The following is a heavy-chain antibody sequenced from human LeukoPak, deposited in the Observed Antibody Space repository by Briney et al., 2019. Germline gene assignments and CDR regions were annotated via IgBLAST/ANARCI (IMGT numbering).Heavy chain of an antibody. CDR1: GGSISSYY. CDR3: ARRAIGSYSSSWYWFDY. CDR2: IYYSGST. Sequence: SETLSLTCTVSGGSISSYYWSWIRQPPGKGLEWIGYIYYSGSTNYNPSLKSRVTISVDTSKNQFSLKLSSVTAADTAVYYCARRAIGSYSSSWYWFDYWGQGTLVTVSS. D-gene: IGHD6-13*01. J-gene: IGHJ4*02. V-gene: IGHV4-59*08.